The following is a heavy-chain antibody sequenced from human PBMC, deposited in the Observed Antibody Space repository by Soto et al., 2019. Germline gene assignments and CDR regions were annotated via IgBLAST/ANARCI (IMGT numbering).Heavy chain of an antibody. D-gene: IGHD3-22*01. CDR1: GGSISSYY. Sequence: PSETLSLTCTVSGGSISSYYGSWIRQPPGKGLEGIGYIYYSGSTNYNPSLKSRVTISVDTSKNQFSLKLSSVTAADTAVYYCARGPIYYDSSGYYFDYWGQGTLVTVSS. CDR2: IYYSGST. V-gene: IGHV4-59*01. J-gene: IGHJ4*02. CDR3: ARGPIYYDSSGYYFDY.